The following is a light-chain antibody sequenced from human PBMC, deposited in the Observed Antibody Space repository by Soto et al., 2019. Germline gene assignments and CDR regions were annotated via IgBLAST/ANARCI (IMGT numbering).Light chain of an antibody. CDR1: QTISSW. CDR3: QQYNSYET. V-gene: IGKV1-5*03. Sequence: DIQMPQSPSTLSGSVGDRVTITCRASQTISSWLAWYQQKPGKAPKLLIYKASTLKSGVPSRFSGSGSGTEFTLTISSLQPDDFATYYCQQYNSYETFGQGTKVDIK. J-gene: IGKJ1*01. CDR2: KAS.